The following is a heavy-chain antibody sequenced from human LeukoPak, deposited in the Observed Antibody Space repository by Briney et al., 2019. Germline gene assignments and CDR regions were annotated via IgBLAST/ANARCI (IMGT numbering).Heavy chain of an antibody. CDR3: AKIYCTSTDCYYDY. CDR2: IKQDGSAK. J-gene: IGHJ4*02. D-gene: IGHD2-2*01. CDR1: GFTFSSYW. Sequence: PGGSLSLSCAASGFTFSSYWMSWVRQAPGKGLEWVANIKQDGSAKYYMDSVKGRFTISRDSAKNSLYLQMNSLRAEDTAVYYCAKIYCTSTDCYYDYWGQGTLVTVSS. V-gene: IGHV3-7*01.